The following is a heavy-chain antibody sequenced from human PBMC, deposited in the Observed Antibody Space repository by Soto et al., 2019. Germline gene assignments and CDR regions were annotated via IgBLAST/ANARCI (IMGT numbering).Heavy chain of an antibody. V-gene: IGHV3-7*01. Sequence: GGSLRLSCAASGFTFSSYWMSWVRQAPGKGLEWVANIKQDGSEKYYVDSVKGRFTISRDNAKNSLYLQMNSLRAEDTAVYYCARDPDYDFWSGSWFDPWGQGTLVTVSS. CDR2: IKQDGSEK. CDR3: ARDPDYDFWSGSWFDP. D-gene: IGHD3-3*01. CDR1: GFTFSSYW. J-gene: IGHJ5*02.